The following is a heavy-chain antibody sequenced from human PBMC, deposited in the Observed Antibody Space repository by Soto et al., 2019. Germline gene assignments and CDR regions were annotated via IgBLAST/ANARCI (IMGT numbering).Heavy chain of an antibody. J-gene: IGHJ6*02. D-gene: IGHD3-3*01. Sequence: GGSLRLSCAASGFTFSNAWMNWVRQAPGKGLEWVGRIKSKTDGGTTDYAAPVKGRFTISRDDSKNTLYLQMNSLKTEDTAVYYCTTDGAPFYDFWIEGHGMDVWGQGTTVTVSS. CDR1: GFTFSNAW. V-gene: IGHV3-15*07. CDR3: TTDGAPFYDFWIEGHGMDV. CDR2: IKSKTDGGTT.